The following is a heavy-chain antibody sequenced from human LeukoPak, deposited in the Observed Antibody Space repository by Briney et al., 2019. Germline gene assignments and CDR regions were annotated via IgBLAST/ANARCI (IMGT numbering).Heavy chain of an antibody. CDR2: IRYDGSNK. V-gene: IGHV3-30*02. Sequence: GGSLRLSCAASGFTFSSYGMHWVRQAPGKGLEWVAFIRYDGSNKYYADSVKGRFTISRDNSKNTLYLQMNSLRAEDTAVYYCARDRGRGAAADYYFDYWGQGTLVTVSS. CDR1: GFTFSSYG. J-gene: IGHJ4*02. D-gene: IGHD6-13*01. CDR3: ARDRGRGAAADYYFDY.